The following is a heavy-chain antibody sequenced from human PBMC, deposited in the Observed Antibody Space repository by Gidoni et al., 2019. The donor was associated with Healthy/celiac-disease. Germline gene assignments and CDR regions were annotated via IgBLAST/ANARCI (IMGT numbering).Heavy chain of an antibody. CDR3: AREVGATEYGMDV. CDR2: TYYKSKWYN. V-gene: IGHV6-1*01. J-gene: IGHJ6*02. D-gene: IGHD1-26*01. Sequence: SRGLEWLGRTYYKSKWYNDYAVSVKSRTTTNPDTSKNQFSLQLNSVTPEDTAVYYCAREVGATEYGMDVWGQGTTVTVSS.